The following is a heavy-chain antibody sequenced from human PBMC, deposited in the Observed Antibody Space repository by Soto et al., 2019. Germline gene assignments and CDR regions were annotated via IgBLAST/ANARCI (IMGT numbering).Heavy chain of an antibody. Sequence: GGSLRLSCAASGFTFSSYGMHWVRQAPGKGLEWVAVISYDGSNKYYADSVKGRFTISRDNSKNTLYLQMNSLRAEDTAVYYCAKDSRNRRCSGGSCYPDYWGQGTLVTVSS. CDR2: ISYDGSNK. J-gene: IGHJ4*02. CDR1: GFTFSSYG. D-gene: IGHD2-15*01. V-gene: IGHV3-30*18. CDR3: AKDSRNRRCSGGSCYPDY.